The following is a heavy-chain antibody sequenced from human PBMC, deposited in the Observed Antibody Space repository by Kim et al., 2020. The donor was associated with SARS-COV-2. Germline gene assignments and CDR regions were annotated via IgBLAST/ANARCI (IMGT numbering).Heavy chain of an antibody. CDR2: IYHSGST. CDR1: GYSISSGYY. Sequence: SETLSLTCTVSGYSISSGYYWGWIRQPPGKGLEWIGSIYHSGSTYYNPSLKSRVTISVDTSKNQFSLKLSSVTAADTAVYYCARNPFGLERQPLDYWGQGTLVTVSS. V-gene: IGHV4-38-2*02. CDR3: ARNPFGLERQPLDY. J-gene: IGHJ4*02. D-gene: IGHD1-1*01.